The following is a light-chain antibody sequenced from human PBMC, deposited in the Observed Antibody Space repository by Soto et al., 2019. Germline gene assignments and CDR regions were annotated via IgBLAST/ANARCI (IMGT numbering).Light chain of an antibody. CDR3: QQRSNWPT. CDR1: QSVSSY. J-gene: IGKJ1*01. CDR2: DAS. V-gene: IGKV3-11*01. Sequence: EIVLTQSPATLSLSPGEGATLSCRASQSVSSYLAWYQHKPGQAPRLLIYDASNRATGIPARFSGSGSGTDFTLTISSLEPEDFAVYYCQQRSNWPTFGQGTKVEIK.